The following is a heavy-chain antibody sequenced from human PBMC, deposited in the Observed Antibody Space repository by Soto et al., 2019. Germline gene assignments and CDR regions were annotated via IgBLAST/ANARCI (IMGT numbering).Heavy chain of an antibody. Sequence: GGSLRLSCAASGFTFSSYAMSWVRQAPGKGLEWVSAISGSGGSTYYADSVKGRFTISRDNSKNTLYLQMNSLRADDTAVYYCERGMVPGHPLYYYGMDVWGQGTTVTVSS. D-gene: IGHD2-21*02. CDR1: GFTFSSYA. CDR3: ERGMVPGHPLYYYGMDV. J-gene: IGHJ6*02. V-gene: IGHV3-23*01. CDR2: ISGSGGST.